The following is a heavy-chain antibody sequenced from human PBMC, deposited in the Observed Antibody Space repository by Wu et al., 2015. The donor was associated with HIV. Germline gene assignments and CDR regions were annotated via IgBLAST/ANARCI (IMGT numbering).Heavy chain of an antibody. CDR1: GYTFTSYG. D-gene: IGHD3-22*01. J-gene: IGHJ4*02. V-gene: IGHV1-18*01. Sequence: QVQLVQSGAEVKKPGASVKVSCKASGYTFTSYGISWVRQAPGQGLEWMGWISAYNGNTNYAQKLQGRVTMTTDTSTSTAYMELRSLRSDDTAVYYCARTWLGDYYDSSGYTDYWGQGTLVTVSS. CDR3: ARTWLGDYYDSSGYTDY. CDR2: ISAYNGNT.